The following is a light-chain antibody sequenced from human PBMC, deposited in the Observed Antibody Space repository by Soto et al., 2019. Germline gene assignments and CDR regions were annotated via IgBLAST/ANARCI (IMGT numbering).Light chain of an antibody. Sequence: EIVLTQSPATLSLSPGERATLSCRASQSVNSYLAWYQQKPGQTPRLLIYDASKKATGIPARFSGSGSGTDFTLTISSLEPEDFAVYYCQQRSNWPPKLTFGGGTKVDIK. CDR3: QQRSNWPPKLT. V-gene: IGKV3-11*01. CDR2: DAS. CDR1: QSVNSY. J-gene: IGKJ4*02.